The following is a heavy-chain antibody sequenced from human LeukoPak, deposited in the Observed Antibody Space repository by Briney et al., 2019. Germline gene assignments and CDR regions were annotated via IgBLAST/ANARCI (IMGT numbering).Heavy chain of an antibody. CDR1: GFTFSDYY. J-gene: IGHJ5*02. Sequence: GALRLSCAASGFTFSDYYMSWIRQAPGKGLEWVSYISSSGSTIYYADSVKGRFTISRDNAKNSLYLQMNSLRAEDTALYYCAKDARYSSSWYYWFDPWGQGTLVTVSS. V-gene: IGHV3-11*01. CDR2: ISSSGSTI. D-gene: IGHD6-13*01. CDR3: AKDARYSSSWYYWFDP.